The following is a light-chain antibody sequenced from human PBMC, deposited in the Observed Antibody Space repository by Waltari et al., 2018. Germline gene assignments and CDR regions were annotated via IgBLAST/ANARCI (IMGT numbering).Light chain of an antibody. Sequence: DIVMTQSPDSLAVSLVERASLNCKSSQSVLYSSNNRNYLAWYQQKPGQPPKLLIYWASTRESGVPDRFSGSGSGTDFTLTISSLQAEDVAVYYCQQYYTTPHFGQGTRLEIK. V-gene: IGKV4-1*01. CDR2: WAS. CDR3: QQYYTTPH. CDR1: QSVLYSSNNRNY. J-gene: IGKJ5*01.